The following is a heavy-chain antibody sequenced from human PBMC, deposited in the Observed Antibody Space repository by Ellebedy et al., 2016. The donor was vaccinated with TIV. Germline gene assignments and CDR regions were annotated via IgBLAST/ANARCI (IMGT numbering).Heavy chain of an antibody. CDR2: IYYSGST. Sequence: SETLSLXXTVSGGSISSYYWSWIRQPPGKGLEWIGYIYYSGSTNYNPSLKSRVTISVDTSKNQFSLKLSSVTAADTAVYYCARDSVVTPYYYYGMDVWGQGTTVTVSS. D-gene: IGHD4-23*01. V-gene: IGHV4-59*01. CDR1: GGSISSYY. CDR3: ARDSVVTPYYYYGMDV. J-gene: IGHJ6*02.